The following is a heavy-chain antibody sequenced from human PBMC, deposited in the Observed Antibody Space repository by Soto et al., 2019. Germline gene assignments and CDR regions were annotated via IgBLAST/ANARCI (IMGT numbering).Heavy chain of an antibody. CDR3: ARAQLVSQGYYFDY. Sequence: GASVKVSCKASGYTFTSYDINWVRQATGQGLEWMGWMNPNSGSTGYAQKFQGRVTMTRNTSISTAYMELSSLRSEDTAVYYCARAQLVSQGYYFDYWGQGTLVTVSS. CDR2: MNPNSGST. V-gene: IGHV1-8*01. D-gene: IGHD6-6*01. J-gene: IGHJ4*02. CDR1: GYTFTSYD.